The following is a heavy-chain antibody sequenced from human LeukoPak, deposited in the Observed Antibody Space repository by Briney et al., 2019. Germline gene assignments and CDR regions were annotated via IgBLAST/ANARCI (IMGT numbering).Heavy chain of an antibody. CDR2: ISAYNGNT. Sequence: VASVKVSCRASGYTFTSYGISWVRQAPGQGLEWMGWISAYNGNTNYAQKLQGRVTMTTDTSTSTAYMALRSLRSDDTAVYYCARGQSNWYFDLWGRGTLVTVSS. J-gene: IGHJ2*01. D-gene: IGHD4-11*01. CDR3: ARGQSNWYFDL. V-gene: IGHV1-18*01. CDR1: GYTFTSYG.